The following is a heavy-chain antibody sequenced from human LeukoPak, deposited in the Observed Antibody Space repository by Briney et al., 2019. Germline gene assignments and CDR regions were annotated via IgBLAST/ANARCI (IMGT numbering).Heavy chain of an antibody. CDR1: GYTFTSYY. D-gene: IGHD6-19*01. CDR2: INPSGGST. V-gene: IGHV1-46*01. CDR3: AREGYGSSGWYAFDI. J-gene: IGHJ3*02. Sequence: ASVKVSCKASGYTFTSYYMHWVRQAPGQGLEWMGIINPSGGSTSYAQKFQGRVTMTTDTSTSTAYMELRSLRSDDTAVYYCAREGYGSSGWYAFDIWGQGTMVTVSS.